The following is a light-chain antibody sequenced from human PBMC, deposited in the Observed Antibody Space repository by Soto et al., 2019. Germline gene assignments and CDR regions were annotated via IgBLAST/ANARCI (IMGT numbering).Light chain of an antibody. J-gene: IGKJ2*01. CDR3: QQYFSSPYT. CDR2: GAS. Sequence: EIVLTQSPGTLSLSPGERATLSCRASQSVSSSYLAWYQQKPGQAPRLLIYGASSRATGIPERYSGSVSGTDFTLTISRLEREDIAVYYCQQYFSSPYTFGQGTKLEIK. V-gene: IGKV3-20*01. CDR1: QSVSSSY.